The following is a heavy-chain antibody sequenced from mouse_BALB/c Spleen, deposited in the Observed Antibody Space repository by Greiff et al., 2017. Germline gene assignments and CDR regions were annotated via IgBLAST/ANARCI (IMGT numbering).Heavy chain of an antibody. CDR1: GFTFSSYA. Sequence: EGKLMESGGGLVKPGGSLKLSCAASGFTFSSYAMSWVRQTPEKRLEWVASISSGGSTYYPDSVKGRFTISRDNARNILYLQMSSLRSEDTAMYYCARGGYRYDWFAYWGQGTLVTVSA. CDR3: ARGGYRYDWFAY. J-gene: IGHJ3*01. D-gene: IGHD2-14*01. CDR2: ISSGGST. V-gene: IGHV5-6-5*01.